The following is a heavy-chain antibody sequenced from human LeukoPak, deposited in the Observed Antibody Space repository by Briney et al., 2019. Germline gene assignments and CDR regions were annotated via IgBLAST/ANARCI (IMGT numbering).Heavy chain of an antibody. D-gene: IGHD5-24*01. V-gene: IGHV3-30-3*01. CDR3: ARMGEMATILGSFDY. Sequence: GGSLRLSCAASGFTFSSYAMHWVRQAPGKGLEWVAVISYDGSNEYYADSVKGRFTISRDNSKNTLYLQMNSLRAEDTAVYYCARMGEMATILGSFDYWGQGTLVTVSS. CDR1: GFTFSSYA. CDR2: ISYDGSNE. J-gene: IGHJ4*02.